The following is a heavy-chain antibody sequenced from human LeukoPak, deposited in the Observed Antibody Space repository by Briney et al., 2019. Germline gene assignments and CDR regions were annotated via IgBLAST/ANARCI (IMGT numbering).Heavy chain of an antibody. CDR2: IYTSGST. V-gene: IGHV4-4*09. CDR1: GGSISSGY. CDR3: AKSYFDYSTYYSYYFNL. Sequence: SETLSLTCTVSGGSISSGYWSWIRQPPGRGLEWIGYIYTSGSTNYNPSLKSRVTISVDTSKNQFALKLSPVTAADTAVYYCAKSYFDYSTYYSYYFNLWGQGALVTVSS. J-gene: IGHJ4*02. D-gene: IGHD4-11*01.